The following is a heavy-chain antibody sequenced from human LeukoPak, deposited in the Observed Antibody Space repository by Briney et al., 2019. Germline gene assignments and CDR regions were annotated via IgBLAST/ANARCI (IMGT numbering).Heavy chain of an antibody. J-gene: IGHJ4*02. CDR3: AKDHANTPVVTN. Sequence: PGGSLRLSCAVSGFNFWGTGMSWVRQAPGKGLEWVAAIGGGGSDTKYTDSVMGRFTLSRDLSKNTVDLQMNNLRVDDTAIYYCAKDHANTPVVTNWGQGILVSVSS. D-gene: IGHD2-21*02. CDR1: GFNFWGTG. CDR2: IGGGGSDT. V-gene: IGHV3-23*01.